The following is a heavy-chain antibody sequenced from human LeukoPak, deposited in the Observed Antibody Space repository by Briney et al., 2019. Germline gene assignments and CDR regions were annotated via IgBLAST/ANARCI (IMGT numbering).Heavy chain of an antibody. J-gene: IGHJ6*03. CDR2: MNPKNGGT. Sequence: GASVKVSCKASGYTFTSYDLNWVRQATGQGLEWVGWMNPKNGGTDYAQKFQGRVTMTRNTSITTAYMELSSLRSEDTAVYYCARAPLPRLNYYYYYMDVWGKGTTVTVSS. V-gene: IGHV1-8*01. CDR3: ARAPLPRLNYYYYYMDV. D-gene: IGHD2-21*02. CDR1: GYTFTSYD.